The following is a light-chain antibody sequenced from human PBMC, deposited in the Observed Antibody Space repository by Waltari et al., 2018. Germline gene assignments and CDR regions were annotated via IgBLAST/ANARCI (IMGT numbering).Light chain of an antibody. CDR3: QQYYNWLWT. V-gene: IGKV3-15*01. CDR2: GAS. Sequence: EIVMTQSPATLSVSLGERATLACRASPSVSSTLAWYQQRPGHAPRLLIYGASTRATGVPARFSGSGSGTEFTLTISSLQSEDFAIYYCQQYYNWLWTFGQGTKVEIK. J-gene: IGKJ1*01. CDR1: PSVSST.